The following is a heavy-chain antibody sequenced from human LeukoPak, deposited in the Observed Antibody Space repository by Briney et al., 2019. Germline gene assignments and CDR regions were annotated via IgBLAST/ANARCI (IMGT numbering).Heavy chain of an antibody. CDR3: ARHGRYYDSSSPLDI. D-gene: IGHD3-22*01. V-gene: IGHV5-51*01. Sequence: GQSLPFSSQVSAYNFTSYSIRWARPITRQGREWIGFIYPGDSDTRYTPSFQGQVTISADKSISTAYLQWSSLKASDTAMYYCARHGRYYDSSSPLDIWGQGTMVTVSS. CDR1: AYNFTSYS. J-gene: IGHJ3*02. CDR2: IYPGDSDT.